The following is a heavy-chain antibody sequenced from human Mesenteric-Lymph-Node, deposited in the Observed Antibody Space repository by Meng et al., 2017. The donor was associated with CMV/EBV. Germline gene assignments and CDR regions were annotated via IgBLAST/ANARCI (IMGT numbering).Heavy chain of an antibody. J-gene: IGHJ4*02. CDR3: ARVGERQDYYDNSGLGYYFDY. D-gene: IGHD3-22*01. V-gene: IGHV1-18*01. CDR2: ISAYNGNT. Sequence: ASVKVSCKASGYTFTSYGISWVRQAPGQGLEWMGWISAYNGNTNYAQKLQGRVTMTTDTSTSTAYMELRSLRSDDTAVYYCARVGERQDYYDNSGLGYYFDYWGQGTLVTVSS. CDR1: GYTFTSYG.